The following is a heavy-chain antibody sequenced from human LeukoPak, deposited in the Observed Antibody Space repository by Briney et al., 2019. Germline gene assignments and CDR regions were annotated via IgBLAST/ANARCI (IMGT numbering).Heavy chain of an antibody. J-gene: IGHJ1*01. Sequence: GGSLRLSCAASGFTFSDYYMSWIRQAPGKGLEWVSSITNSGTAIYYADSVKGRFTISRDNSKNTLFLELNSLRAEDTAVYYCATDAYFDMRGGPRRWGQGTLVSVSS. V-gene: IGHV3-11*04. D-gene: IGHD3-9*01. CDR2: ITNSGTAI. CDR1: GFTFSDYY. CDR3: ATDAYFDMRGGPRR.